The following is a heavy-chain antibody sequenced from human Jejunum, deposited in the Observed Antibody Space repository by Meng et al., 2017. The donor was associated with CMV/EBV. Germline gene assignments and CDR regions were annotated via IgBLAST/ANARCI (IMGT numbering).Heavy chain of an antibody. V-gene: IGHV3-30*02. CDR2: IRFDRGKK. D-gene: IGHD6-19*01. CDR3: AKSVQDSSSGWYDYYYGMDV. Sequence: CGMHWVRQAPGQGMEWVAFIRFDRGKKYSADSVKSRFTISRDDSKNTLHLQMNSLKPEDTGEYYCAKSVQDSSSGWYDYYYGMDVWGQGTTVTVSS. J-gene: IGHJ6*02. CDR1: CG.